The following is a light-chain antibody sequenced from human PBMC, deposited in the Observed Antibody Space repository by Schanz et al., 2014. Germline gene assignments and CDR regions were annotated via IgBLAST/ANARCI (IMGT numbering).Light chain of an antibody. CDR2: DVS. V-gene: IGLV2-8*01. J-gene: IGLJ2*01. CDR1: GSDVGGYNY. CDR3: QSYDSSLSGVV. Sequence: QSALTQPPSASGSPGQSVTISCTGTGSDVGGYNYVSWYQQHPGKAPKLMIYDVSKRPSGVPDRFSGSKSGNTASLTISGXXXEDEADYYCQSYDSSLSGVVFGGGTKLTVL.